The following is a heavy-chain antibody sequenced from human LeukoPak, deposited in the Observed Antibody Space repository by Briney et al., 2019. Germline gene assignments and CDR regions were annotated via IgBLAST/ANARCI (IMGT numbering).Heavy chain of an antibody. Sequence: SETLSLTCTVSGGSISSYYWSWIRQPPGKGLEWIGEINHSGSTNYNPSLKSRVTISVDTSKNQFSLKLSSVTAADTAVYYCARLTRGYSYGYAWWGQGTLVTVSS. D-gene: IGHD5-18*01. CDR2: INHSGST. J-gene: IGHJ4*02. CDR3: ARLTRGYSYGYAW. CDR1: GGSISSYY. V-gene: IGHV4-34*01.